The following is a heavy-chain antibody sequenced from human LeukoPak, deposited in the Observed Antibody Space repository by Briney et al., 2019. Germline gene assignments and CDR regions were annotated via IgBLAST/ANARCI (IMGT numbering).Heavy chain of an antibody. J-gene: IGHJ4*02. CDR3: ARGYCSGISCYQLDS. V-gene: IGHV4-4*07. Sequence: SETLSLTCTVSGGSFSSYYWTWIRQPAGKGLGWIGRIYSSGRTNYNPSLKSRVTMSVDTSKNQFSLKLTSVTAADTAVYFCARGYCSGISCYQLDSWGQGTLVTVSS. CDR1: GGSFSSYY. CDR2: IYSSGRT. D-gene: IGHD2-2*01.